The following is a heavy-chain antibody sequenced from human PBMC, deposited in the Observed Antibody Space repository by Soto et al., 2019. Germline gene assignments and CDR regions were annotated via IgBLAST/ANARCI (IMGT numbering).Heavy chain of an antibody. J-gene: IGHJ2*01. CDR3: ARDGFGFHWYFDV. D-gene: IGHD3-16*01. Sequence: QVQLQQSGPGLVKPSQTLSLMCDISGDSVSSVTATWSWIRQSPSRGLEWLGRAYYRSKWYNDFAMSVTGILVCTPDAAMRQGSLRLNSVSQEYTAPYFGARDGFGFHWYFDVWGRGTMVTVSS. CDR1: GDSVSSVTAT. V-gene: IGHV6-1*01. CDR2: AYYRSKWYN.